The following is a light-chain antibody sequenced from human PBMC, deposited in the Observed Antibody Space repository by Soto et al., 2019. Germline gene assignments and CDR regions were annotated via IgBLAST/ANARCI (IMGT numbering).Light chain of an antibody. J-gene: IGLJ1*01. V-gene: IGLV2-14*02. CDR2: EGS. Sequence: QSALTQPASVSGSPRQSITISCTGTSSDIGSYHLVSWYQQHPGKAPKLIIFEGSKRPSGVSNRFSGSKSGNTASLTISGLQAEDEAAYYCFSYTTSSAPYVFGTGTKLTVL. CDR1: SSDIGSYHL. CDR3: FSYTTSSAPYV.